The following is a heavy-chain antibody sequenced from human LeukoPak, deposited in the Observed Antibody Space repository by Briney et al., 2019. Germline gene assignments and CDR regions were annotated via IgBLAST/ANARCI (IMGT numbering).Heavy chain of an antibody. CDR2: IYYSGNT. D-gene: IGHD3-10*01. V-gene: IGHV4-59*07. Sequence: SDTLSPTCTVAGGSISSYYWGSIRQPPGKGLEWLGYIYYSGNTNYNPSLRSRVTISVDTSKNQLSLKLSSVTAADTAVYYCARGDGSGSYPFDYWGQGTLVTVSS. CDR1: GGSISSYY. J-gene: IGHJ4*02. CDR3: ARGDGSGSYPFDY.